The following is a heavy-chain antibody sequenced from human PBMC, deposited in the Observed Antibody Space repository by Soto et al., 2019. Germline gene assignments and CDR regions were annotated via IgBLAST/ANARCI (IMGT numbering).Heavy chain of an antibody. J-gene: IGHJ3*02. D-gene: IGHD4-17*01. CDR2: IFYSGST. V-gene: IGHV4-59*01. CDR1: GGSISSYC. CDR3: ARGVTVARAFDI. Sequence: SETLSLTCTVSGGSISSYCWSWIRQPPGKGLEWIGYIFYSGSTNYNPSLKSRVTISVDTSKNQFSLKLSSVTAADTAVYYCARGVTVARAFDIWGQGTLVTVSS.